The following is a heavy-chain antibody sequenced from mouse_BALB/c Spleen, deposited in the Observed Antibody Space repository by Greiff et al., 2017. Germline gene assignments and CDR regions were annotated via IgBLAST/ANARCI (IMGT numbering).Heavy chain of an antibody. V-gene: IGHV10-1*02. CDR2: IRSKSNNYAT. CDR1: GFTFNTYA. Sequence: GGGLVQPKGSLKLSCAASGFTFNTYAMNWVRQAPGKGLEWVARIRSKSNNYATYYADSVKDRFTISRDDSQSMLYLQMNNLKTEDTAMYYCVRQRGGYEYYAMDYWGQGTSVTVSS. CDR3: VRQRGGYEYYAMDY. D-gene: IGHD2-2*01. J-gene: IGHJ4*01.